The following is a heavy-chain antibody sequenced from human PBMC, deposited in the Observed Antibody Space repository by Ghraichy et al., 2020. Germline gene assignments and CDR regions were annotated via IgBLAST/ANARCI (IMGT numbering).Heavy chain of an antibody. V-gene: IGHV3-66*01. CDR3: ARGGISDPSASFHFDY. CDR1: GFTVSNNY. J-gene: IGHJ4*02. CDR2: IYSTGNT. Sequence: GGSLRLSCAASGFTVSNNYMTWVRQAPGKGLEWVSVIYSTGNTYYADSVKGRFSISRDNSQKSVYLQMNSLRAEDTAVDYCARGGISDPSASFHFDYWGQGTLVTVSS. D-gene: IGHD3-10*01.